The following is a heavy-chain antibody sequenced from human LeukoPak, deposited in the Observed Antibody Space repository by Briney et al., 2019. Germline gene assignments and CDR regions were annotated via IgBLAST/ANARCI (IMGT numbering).Heavy chain of an antibody. V-gene: IGHV3-15*01. J-gene: IGHJ4*02. CDR3: TTRRGNYYGSGSTTLVGY. CDR2: IKSKTDGGTT. D-gene: IGHD3-10*01. CDR1: GFTFSNAW. Sequence: TGGSLRLSCAASGFTFSNAWMSWVRQAPGKGLEWVGRIKSKTDGGTTDYAAPVKGRFTISRDDSKNTLYLQMNSLKTEDTAVYYCTTRRGNYYGSGSTTLVGYWGQGTLVTVSS.